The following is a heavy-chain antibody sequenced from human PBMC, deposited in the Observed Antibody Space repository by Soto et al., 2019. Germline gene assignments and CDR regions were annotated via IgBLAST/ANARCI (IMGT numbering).Heavy chain of an antibody. Sequence: GGTLRLSCAPSGFTFRGHGMSWVRQAPGKGLEWVGFIRSSGYGATTEYAACGKGRFFISRDDSKTIASPQMHFLQTEYTAVYYCTRVPLRCSAGSCYSSDSWGQGTLVTVSS. D-gene: IGHD2-15*01. CDR3: TRVPLRCSAGSCYSSDS. V-gene: IGHV3-49*04. J-gene: IGHJ4*02. CDR2: IRSSGYGATT. CDR1: GFTFRGHG.